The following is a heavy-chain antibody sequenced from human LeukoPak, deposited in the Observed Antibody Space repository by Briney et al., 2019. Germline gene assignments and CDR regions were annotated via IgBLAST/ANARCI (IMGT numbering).Heavy chain of an antibody. Sequence: GGSLRLSCAAAGFAFSDYYMSWIRQAPGKGLEWVSYISSSGSTIYYADSVKGRFTISRDNAKNSLYLQMNSLRAEDTAVYYCARERNYYGMDVWGQGTTVTVSS. CDR3: ARERNYYGMDV. V-gene: IGHV3-11*01. CDR2: ISSSGSTI. CDR1: GFAFSDYY. J-gene: IGHJ6*02.